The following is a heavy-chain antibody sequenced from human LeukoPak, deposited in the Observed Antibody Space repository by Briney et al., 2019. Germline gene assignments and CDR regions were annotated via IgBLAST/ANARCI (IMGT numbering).Heavy chain of an antibody. CDR3: ARRLTQYDCFDP. D-gene: IGHD2-2*01. V-gene: IGHV4-4*02. CDR1: GGSISSSNW. Sequence: SGTLSLTRAVSGGSISSSNWWSWVRQPPGKGLEWIGEIYHSGSTNYNPSLKSRVTISVDKSKNQFSLHLNSVTPEDTAVYYCARRLTQYDCFDPWGQGILVTVSS. J-gene: IGHJ5*02. CDR2: IYHSGST.